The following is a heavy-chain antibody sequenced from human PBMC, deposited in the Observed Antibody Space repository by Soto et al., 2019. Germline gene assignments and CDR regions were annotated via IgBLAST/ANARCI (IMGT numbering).Heavy chain of an antibody. J-gene: IGHJ4*02. CDR3: ARDRMGHPPAY. V-gene: IGHV3-21*01. Sequence: GGSLRLSCAASGFTFSSYSMNWVRQAPGKGLEWVSSISSSSSYICYADSVKGRFTISRDNAKNSLYLQMNSLRAEDTAVYYCARDRMGHPPAYWGQGTLVTVSS. CDR1: GFTFSSYS. CDR2: ISSSSSYI. D-gene: IGHD2-2*01.